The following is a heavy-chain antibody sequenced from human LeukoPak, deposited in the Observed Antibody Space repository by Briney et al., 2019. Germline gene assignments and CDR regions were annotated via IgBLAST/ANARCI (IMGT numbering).Heavy chain of an antibody. D-gene: IGHD4-17*01. CDR1: GYTSTSYD. Sequence: ASVKVSCKASGYTSTSYDMHWVRQAPGQGLEWMGIIKPSGGSTSYAQKFQGRVTMTRDTSTSTVYMELSNLRSEDTAVYYCARANYGQSFRWFDPWGQGTLVTVSS. CDR3: ARANYGQSFRWFDP. V-gene: IGHV1-46*01. CDR2: IKPSGGST. J-gene: IGHJ5*02.